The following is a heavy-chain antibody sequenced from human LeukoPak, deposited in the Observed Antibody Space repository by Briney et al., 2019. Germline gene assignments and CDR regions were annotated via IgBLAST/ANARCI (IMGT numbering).Heavy chain of an antibody. V-gene: IGHV1-18*01. Sequence: ASVKVSCKASGYTFTTYGISWVRQAPGQGLEWVGWISAHNGDTNYAQRLQGRVTMTTDTSTSTAYMELRSLRSGDTAVYYCARVKARSGSYSLDYWGQGTLVTVSS. J-gene: IGHJ4*02. CDR3: ARVKARSGSYSLDY. CDR1: GYTFTTYG. D-gene: IGHD1-26*01. CDR2: ISAHNGDT.